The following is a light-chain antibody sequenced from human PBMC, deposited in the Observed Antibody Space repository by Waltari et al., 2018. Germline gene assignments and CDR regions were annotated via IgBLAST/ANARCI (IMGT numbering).Light chain of an antibody. CDR1: QSIGYY. J-gene: IGKJ2*01. Sequence: DIQMTQSPSSLSASVGDRVTITCRTSQSIGYYLNWYQQKPGKAPQLLIYAASSLQRRVPSRFSGSGSGTHFTLTISSLQPEDFATYYCQQSYSTPNTFGQGTKLEIK. CDR2: AAS. V-gene: IGKV1-39*01. CDR3: QQSYSTPNT.